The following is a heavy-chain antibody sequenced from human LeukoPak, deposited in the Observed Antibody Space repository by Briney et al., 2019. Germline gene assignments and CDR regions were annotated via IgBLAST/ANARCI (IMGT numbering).Heavy chain of an antibody. J-gene: IGHJ4*02. CDR3: ARTQSQSGSYRYYFGY. CDR2: IYYIRNT. D-gene: IGHD1-26*01. CDR1: GGSVGSAGYY. Sequence: SETLSLTCTVSGGSVGSAGYYWSWIRQPPGGGREWIGYIYYIRNTNCNPSLKSRVTMSLDPSKNQLSLKLNSVTAADTAVYYCARTQSQSGSYRYYFGYWGQGTLVTVSS. V-gene: IGHV4-61*08.